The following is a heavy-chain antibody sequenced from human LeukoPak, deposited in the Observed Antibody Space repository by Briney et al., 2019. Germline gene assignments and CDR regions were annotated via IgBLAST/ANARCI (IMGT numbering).Heavy chain of an antibody. Sequence: SETLSLTCTVSGGSISSGGYYWSWIRQHPGKGLEWIGYIYYSGSTYYNPSLKSRVTISVDTSKNQFSLKLSSVTAADTAVYYCARVGYYGSGSYYNVWGRGTLVTVSS. D-gene: IGHD3-10*01. CDR3: ARVGYYGSGSYYNV. CDR1: GGSISSGGYY. CDR2: IYYSGST. J-gene: IGHJ4*02. V-gene: IGHV4-31*03.